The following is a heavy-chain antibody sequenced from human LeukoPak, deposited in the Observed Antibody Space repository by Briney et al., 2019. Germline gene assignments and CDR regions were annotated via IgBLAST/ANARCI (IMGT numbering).Heavy chain of an antibody. J-gene: IGHJ4*02. D-gene: IGHD3-22*01. CDR2: ISVRSNYI. Sequence: GGSLTLSCAASGYTLSSYSINWVRQAPGKGLEWVSSISVRSNYIYYADSVRGRFRISRDDARDSLYLQMNSLRAEDTAVYYCVRLRRNSDTSGFYYYYDFWGQGTLVTVSS. CDR1: GYTLSSYS. V-gene: IGHV3-21*01. CDR3: VRLRRNSDTSGFYYYYDF.